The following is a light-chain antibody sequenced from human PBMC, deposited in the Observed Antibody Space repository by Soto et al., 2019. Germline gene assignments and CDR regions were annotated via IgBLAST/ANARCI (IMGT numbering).Light chain of an antibody. J-gene: IGKJ1*01. CDR3: QQYGSSPRA. V-gene: IGKV3-20*01. CDR1: QSVSATY. CDR2: GAS. Sequence: EVVLTQSPGTLSLSPGERATLSCRASQSVSATYIAWYQQKSGQAPRLLLYGASSRATGIPDRFSGSGSGTEFTLTIDRLEPEDFATYYCQQYGSSPRAFGQGTKVESK.